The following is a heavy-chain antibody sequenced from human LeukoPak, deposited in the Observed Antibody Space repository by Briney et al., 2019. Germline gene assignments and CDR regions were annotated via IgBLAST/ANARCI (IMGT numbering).Heavy chain of an antibody. J-gene: IGHJ6*03. D-gene: IGHD6-13*01. CDR2: IYHSGST. CDR1: GYSISSGYY. V-gene: IGHV4-38-2*02. Sequence: SETLSLTCTVSGYSISSGYYWGWIRQPPGKGLEWIGSIYHSGSTYYNPSLKSRVTISVDTSKNQFSLKLCSVTAADTAVYYCARVTSSWPHYYYYYYMDVWGKGTTVTVSS. CDR3: ARVTSSWPHYYYYYYMDV.